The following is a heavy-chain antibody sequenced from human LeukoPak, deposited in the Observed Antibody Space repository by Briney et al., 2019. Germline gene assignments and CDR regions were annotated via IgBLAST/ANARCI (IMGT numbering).Heavy chain of an antibody. CDR1: GGSISSYY. Sequence: SETLSLTCTVSGGSISSYYWSWIRQPPGKGLEWIGCIYYSGSTNYNPSLKSRVTISVDTSKNQFSLKLSSVTAADTAVYYCARGDSSSHDYWGQGTLVTVSS. CDR2: IYYSGST. J-gene: IGHJ4*02. CDR3: ARGDSSSHDY. D-gene: IGHD6-13*01. V-gene: IGHV4-59*01.